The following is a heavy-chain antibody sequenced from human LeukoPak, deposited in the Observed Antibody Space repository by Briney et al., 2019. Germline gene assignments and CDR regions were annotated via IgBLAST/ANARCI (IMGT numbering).Heavy chain of an antibody. CDR2: TSDSGGHT. J-gene: IGHJ4*02. D-gene: IGHD2-21*01. CDR1: GGSISGYY. Sequence: SETLSFTCTVSGGSISGYYWNWIRQPPGQGLEWIGYTSDSGGHTDYKPSLKSRVAISVDTSKNQFSLKLTFATAADTAVYYCARWHSHGRYFDYWGQGALVTVSS. V-gene: IGHV4-59*01. CDR3: ARWHSHGRYFDY.